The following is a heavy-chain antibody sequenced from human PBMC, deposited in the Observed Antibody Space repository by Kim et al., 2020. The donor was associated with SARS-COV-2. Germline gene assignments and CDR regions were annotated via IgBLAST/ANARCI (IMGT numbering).Heavy chain of an antibody. Sequence: GGSLRLSCAASRFTFSSYTMSWVRQAPGKGLEWVSAIDNTGGGTYYADSVKGRFTISRDNSKYTLYLQMNRLRAEDTAIYYCAKATQAYSGYVDFWGQGTLVTVSS. CDR2: IDNTGGGT. D-gene: IGHD5-12*01. CDR1: RFTFSSYT. J-gene: IGHJ4*01. V-gene: IGHV3-23*01. CDR3: AKATQAYSGYVDF.